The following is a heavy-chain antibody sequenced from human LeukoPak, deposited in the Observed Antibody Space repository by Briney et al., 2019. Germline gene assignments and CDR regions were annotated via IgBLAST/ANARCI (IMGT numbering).Heavy chain of an antibody. D-gene: IGHD2-15*01. CDR2: IYDSGST. Sequence: SETLSLTCTVSGASIRSGDYYWSWIRQPPGEGLEWIGYIYDSGSTYYNPSLKSRITISVDTSENRFSLKLSSVTATDTAVYYCARDCSGGSCYGAFDIWGQGTMVTVSS. CDR3: ARDCSGGSCYGAFDI. J-gene: IGHJ3*02. CDR1: GASIRSGDYY. V-gene: IGHV4-30-4*01.